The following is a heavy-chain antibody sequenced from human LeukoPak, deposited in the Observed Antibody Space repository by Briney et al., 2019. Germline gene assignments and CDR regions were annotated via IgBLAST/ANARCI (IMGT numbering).Heavy chain of an antibody. Sequence: SGTLSPTCAVSGGSISSSNWWSWVRQPPGKGLEWIGEIYHSGSTNYNPSLKSRVTISVDKSKNQFSLKLSSVTAADTAVYYCARYCSSTSCYTFDYWGQGTLVTVSS. J-gene: IGHJ4*02. CDR1: GGSISSSNW. CDR2: IYHSGST. CDR3: ARYCSSTSCYTFDY. V-gene: IGHV4-4*02. D-gene: IGHD2-2*02.